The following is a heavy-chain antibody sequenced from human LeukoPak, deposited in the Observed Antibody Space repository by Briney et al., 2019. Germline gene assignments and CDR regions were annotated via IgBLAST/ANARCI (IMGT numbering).Heavy chain of an antibody. V-gene: IGHV4-38-2*02. Sequence: SETLSLTCTVSGYSISSGYYWGWIRQPPGKGLEWIGSIYHSGSTYYNPSLKSRVTISVDTSKNQFSLKLSSVTAADTAVYYCARGGYGDYGWFDPWGQRTLVTVSS. D-gene: IGHD4-17*01. CDR2: IYHSGST. CDR3: ARGGYGDYGWFDP. CDR1: GYSISSGYY. J-gene: IGHJ5*02.